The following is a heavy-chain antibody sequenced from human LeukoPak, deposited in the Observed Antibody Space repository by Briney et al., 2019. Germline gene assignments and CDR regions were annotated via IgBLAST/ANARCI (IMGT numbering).Heavy chain of an antibody. D-gene: IGHD3-22*01. CDR1: GFTFSSYA. CDR3: AKPDYYDSSGYYGY. CDR2: ISGSGGST. J-gene: IGHJ4*02. Sequence: PGGSLRLSCAASGFTFSSYAMSWVRQAPGKGLEWVSAISGSGGSTSYADSVEGRFTISRDNSKNTLYLQMNSLRAEDTAVYYCAKPDYYDSSGYYGYWGQGTLVTVSS. V-gene: IGHV3-23*01.